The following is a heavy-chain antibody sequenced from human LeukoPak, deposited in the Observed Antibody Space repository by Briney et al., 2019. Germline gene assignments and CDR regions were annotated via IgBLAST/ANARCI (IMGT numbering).Heavy chain of an antibody. D-gene: IGHD6-13*01. J-gene: IGHJ5*02. Sequence: GGSLRLSCAASGFTFSSYGMHWVRQAPGKGLEWVAVISYDGSNKYYADSVKGRFTISRDNSKNTLYLQMNSLRAEDTAVYYCAKDPEQQLVLDWFDPWGQGTLVTVSS. CDR1: GFTFSSYG. CDR2: ISYDGSNK. CDR3: AKDPEQQLVLDWFDP. V-gene: IGHV3-30*18.